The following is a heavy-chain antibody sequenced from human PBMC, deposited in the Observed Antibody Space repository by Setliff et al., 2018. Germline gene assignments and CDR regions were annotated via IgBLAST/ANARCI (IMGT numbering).Heavy chain of an antibody. V-gene: IGHV4-39*07. CDR3: ARYNSAAGSFDP. CDR1: GGSISSRTYY. Sequence: KPSETLSLTCTVSGGSISSRTYYWGWFRQPPGKGLEWIGSFYPTGGTNYDPDLRSRVTMSVDTSKNEFSLMLTSVTAAETAMYYCARYNSAAGSFDPWGQGTLVTVSS. J-gene: IGHJ5*02. CDR2: FYPTGGT. D-gene: IGHD1-20*01.